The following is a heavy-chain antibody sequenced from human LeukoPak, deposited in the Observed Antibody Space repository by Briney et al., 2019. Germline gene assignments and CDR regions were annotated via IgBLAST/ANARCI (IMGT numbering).Heavy chain of an antibody. D-gene: IGHD2-2*02. CDR2: ISNSGSTT. J-gene: IGHJ4*02. CDR1: GVNFSTYA. V-gene: IGHV3-23*01. CDR3: AIGGYCAGTNCYIAY. Sequence: GGSLRLSCAASGVNFSTYAMNWVRQVPGKGLEWVSLISNSGSTTYHAGSVKGRFTISRDNSKNTLYLQMNSLSAEDSAVYYCAIGGYCAGTNCYIAYWGQGTLVTVSS.